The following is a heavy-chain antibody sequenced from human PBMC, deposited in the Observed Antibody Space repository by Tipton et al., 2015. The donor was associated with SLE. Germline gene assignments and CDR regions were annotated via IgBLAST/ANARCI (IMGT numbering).Heavy chain of an antibody. CDR1: GFTFSNYA. Sequence: SLRLSCAASGFTFSNYAMSWVRQAPGKGLEWVSAISGSGGSTYYADSVKGRFTISRDNSKNTLYLQMNSLRAEDTAVYYCAKNVDIVATIFNWFDPWGQGTLVTVSS. J-gene: IGHJ5*02. D-gene: IGHD5-12*01. CDR2: ISGSGGST. CDR3: AKNVDIVATIFNWFDP. V-gene: IGHV3-23*01.